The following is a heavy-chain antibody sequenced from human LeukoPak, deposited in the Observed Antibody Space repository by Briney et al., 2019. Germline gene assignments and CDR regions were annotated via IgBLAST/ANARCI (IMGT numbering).Heavy chain of an antibody. CDR1: GFTFSSYA. V-gene: IGHV3-23*01. CDR3: AKPFYGSGSYYIGAFDI. D-gene: IGHD3-10*01. Sequence: GGSLRLSCAAFGFTFSSYAMSWVRQAPGKGLGWVSAISGSGGSTYYADSVKGRFTISRDNSKNTLYLQMNSLRAEDTAVYYCAKPFYGSGSYYIGAFDIWGQGTTVTVSS. CDR2: ISGSGGST. J-gene: IGHJ3*02.